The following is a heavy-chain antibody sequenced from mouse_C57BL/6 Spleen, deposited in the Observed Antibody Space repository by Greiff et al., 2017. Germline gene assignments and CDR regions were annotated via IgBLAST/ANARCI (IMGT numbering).Heavy chain of an antibody. CDR1: GFTFSSYA. D-gene: IGHD4-1*01. CDR2: ISDGGSYT. CDR3: ARDQTGTGFDY. V-gene: IGHV5-4*01. Sequence: EVKLVESGGGLVKPGGSLKLSCAASGFTFSSYAMSWVRQTPEKRLEWVATISDGGSYTYYPDNVKGRFTISRDTAKNNLYLQMSHLKSEDTAMYYCARDQTGTGFDYWGQGTTLTVSS. J-gene: IGHJ2*01.